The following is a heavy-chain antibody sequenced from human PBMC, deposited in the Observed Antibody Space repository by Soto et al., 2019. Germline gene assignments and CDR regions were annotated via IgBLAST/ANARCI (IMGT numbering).Heavy chain of an antibody. V-gene: IGHV2-5*02. J-gene: IGHJ6*02. CDR3: VQSRCGGDCLQSYSSHSYYGLDV. D-gene: IGHD2-21*02. CDR1: GLSLSTTGVG. Sequence: QITLKESGPTLVKPTQTLTLTCTFSGLSLSTTGVGVGWIRQPPGKALEWLALIYWDDDKRYSPSLKSRLTITKDTSKTQVVLTMTNMDPVDTAPYYCVQSRCGGDCLQSYSSHSYYGLDVWGQGTTVTVSS. CDR2: IYWDDDK.